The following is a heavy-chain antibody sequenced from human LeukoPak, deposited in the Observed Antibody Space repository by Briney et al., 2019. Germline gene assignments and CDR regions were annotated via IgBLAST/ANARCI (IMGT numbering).Heavy chain of an antibody. Sequence: GGSLRLSCAASGFTFDDYGMSWVRQAPGKGLEWVSGINWNGGTTGYADSVKGRFTISRDNDKNSLYLQMNSLRAEDTALYYCARRYYDFWSGYFQEGAFDIWGQGTMVTVSS. CDR3: ARRYYDFWSGYFQEGAFDI. CDR1: GFTFDDYG. J-gene: IGHJ3*02. V-gene: IGHV3-20*04. D-gene: IGHD3-3*01. CDR2: INWNGGTT.